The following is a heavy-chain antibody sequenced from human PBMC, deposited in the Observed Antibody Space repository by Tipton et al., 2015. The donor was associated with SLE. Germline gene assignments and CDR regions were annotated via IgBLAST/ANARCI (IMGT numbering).Heavy chain of an antibody. V-gene: IGHV3-48*01. D-gene: IGHD6-6*01. CDR3: SRAGAVRPPDY. CDR1: GFTLSAYN. Sequence: SLRLSCSASGFTLSAYNMNWVRQAPGKGLEWVSYISSSITTIYYADSVRGRFTVSRDNAKNSLYLQMNNLGAEDTAVYYCSRAGAVRPPDYWGQGTLVTVSS. J-gene: IGHJ4*02. CDR2: ISSSITTI.